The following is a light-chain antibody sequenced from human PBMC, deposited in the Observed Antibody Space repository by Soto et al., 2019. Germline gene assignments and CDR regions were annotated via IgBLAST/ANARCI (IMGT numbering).Light chain of an antibody. Sequence: EIVMTQSPATLSVSPGESATLSCRASQSISSDLAWYQQKPGQPPRLLIYGASTRATGVPARFTDSGSGSDFTLTISGLQSEDFAVYYCQQGHNWPLTFGQGTRLEI. CDR2: GAS. J-gene: IGKJ2*01. V-gene: IGKV3-15*01. CDR3: QQGHNWPLT. CDR1: QSISSD.